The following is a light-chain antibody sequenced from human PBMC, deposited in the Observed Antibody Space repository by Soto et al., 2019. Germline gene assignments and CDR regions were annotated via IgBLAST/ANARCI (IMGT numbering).Light chain of an antibody. Sequence: QSVLTQPPSASGSPGQAVTISCTGTSSDIGGYDFVSWYQVRPGEAPQLIIYEDFKRPSGVSSRFSGSKSGNTASLTISGLQAEDEAEYHCCSHAGRDTYVFGTGTKVTVL. CDR3: CSHAGRDTYV. CDR1: SSDIGGYDF. CDR2: EDF. J-gene: IGLJ1*01. V-gene: IGLV2-23*01.